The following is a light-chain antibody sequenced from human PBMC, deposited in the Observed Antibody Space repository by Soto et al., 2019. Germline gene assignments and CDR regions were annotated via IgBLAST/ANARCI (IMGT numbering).Light chain of an antibody. Sequence: DIQMTQSPSTLSASVGDRVTITCRASQSISTWLAWYQQKPGNAPNLLIYDASTLQSGVPSRFSGSGSATEFTLTISSLQAEDVASYYCQQYSTYSWTFGQGTKVDIK. CDR1: QSISTW. CDR2: DAS. J-gene: IGKJ1*01. V-gene: IGKV1-5*01. CDR3: QQYSTYSWT.